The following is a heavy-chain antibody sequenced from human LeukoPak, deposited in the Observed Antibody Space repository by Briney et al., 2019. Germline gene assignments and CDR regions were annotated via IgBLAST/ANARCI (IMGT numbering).Heavy chain of an antibody. D-gene: IGHD1-26*01. Sequence: GGSLGLSCAASGFTFSTYEMNWVRQAPGKGLEWVSYIPSSGSTIYYVDSVKGRFTISRDNAKNSLYLQMNGLRVEDTAVYYCAREATGATGYFDYWGQGTLVTVSS. J-gene: IGHJ4*02. V-gene: IGHV3-48*03. CDR3: AREATGATGYFDY. CDR2: IPSSGSTI. CDR1: GFTFSTYE.